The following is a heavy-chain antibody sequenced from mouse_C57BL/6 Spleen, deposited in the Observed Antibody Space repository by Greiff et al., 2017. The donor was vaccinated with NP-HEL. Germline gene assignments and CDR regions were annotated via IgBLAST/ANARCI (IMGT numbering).Heavy chain of an antibody. CDR1: GFTFSSYT. J-gene: IGHJ2*01. V-gene: IGHV5-9*01. CDR3: ARLPLLYYFDY. D-gene: IGHD1-1*01. Sequence: EVKLVESGGGLVKPGGSLKLSCAASGFTFSSYTMSWVRQTPEKRLEWVATISGGGGNTYYPDSVKGRFTISGDNATNTLYLQMSSLRSEDTALYYGARLPLLYYFDYWGQGTTLTVSS. CDR2: ISGGGGNT.